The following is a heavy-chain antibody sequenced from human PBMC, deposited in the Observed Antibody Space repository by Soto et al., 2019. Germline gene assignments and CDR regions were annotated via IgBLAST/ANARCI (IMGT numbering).Heavy chain of an antibody. D-gene: IGHD2-2*01. Sequence: QVQLVQSGAEVKKPGSSVKVSCKASGGTFSSYAISWVRQAPGQGLEWMGGIIPISDTTNYAQKFQGRVTITADECTSTAYMELSSLRSEDTAVYYCASSQGSSTSLEIYYYYYYGMDVWGQGTTVTVSS. J-gene: IGHJ6*02. CDR3: ASSQGSSTSLEIYYYYYYGMDV. CDR2: IIPISDTT. V-gene: IGHV1-69*01. CDR1: GGTFSSYA.